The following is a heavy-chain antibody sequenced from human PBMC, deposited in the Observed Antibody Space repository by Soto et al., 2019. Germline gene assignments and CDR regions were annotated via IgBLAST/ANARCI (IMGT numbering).Heavy chain of an antibody. V-gene: IGHV3-23*01. CDR1: GFTFSNYA. Sequence: EVQLLESGGGLVQPGGSLRLSCVASGFTFSNYAMRWVRQAPGKGLEWVSAISGSGGSTYYADSVKGRFTISRDNSKNTLYLQMNSLRAEDTAVYYCTRGDYDYVWGSHRTSGFDYWGQGTLVTVSS. J-gene: IGHJ4*02. CDR3: TRGDYDYVWGSHRTSGFDY. D-gene: IGHD3-16*02. CDR2: ISGSGGST.